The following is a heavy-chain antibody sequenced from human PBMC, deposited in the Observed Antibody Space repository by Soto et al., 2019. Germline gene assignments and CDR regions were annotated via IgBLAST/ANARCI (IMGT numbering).Heavy chain of an antibody. CDR3: ARHINSNYERYYYGMDV. D-gene: IGHD4-4*01. Sequence: PGESLKISCKGSGYSFTSYWIGWVRQMPGKGLEWMGIIYPGDSDTRYSPSFQGQVTISADKSISTAYLQWSSLKASDTATYYCARHINSNYERYYYGMDVWGQGTTVTVSS. V-gene: IGHV5-51*01. J-gene: IGHJ6*02. CDR1: GYSFTSYW. CDR2: IYPGDSDT.